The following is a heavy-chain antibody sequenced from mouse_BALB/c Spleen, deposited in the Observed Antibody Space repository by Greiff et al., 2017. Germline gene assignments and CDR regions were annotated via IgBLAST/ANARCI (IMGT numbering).Heavy chain of an antibody. CDR1: GFTFSSYA. Sequence: EVMLVESGGGLVKPGGSLKLSCAASGFTFSSYAMSWVRQTPEKRLEWVATISSGGSYTYYPDSVKGRFTISRDNAKNTLYLQMSSLRSEDTAMYYCARHGSRNWYFDVWGAGTTVTVSS. D-gene: IGHD1-1*01. J-gene: IGHJ1*01. CDR2: ISSGGSYT. CDR3: ARHGSRNWYFDV. V-gene: IGHV5-9-3*01.